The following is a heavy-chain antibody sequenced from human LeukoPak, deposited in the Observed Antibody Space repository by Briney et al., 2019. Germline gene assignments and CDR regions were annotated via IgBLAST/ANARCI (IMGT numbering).Heavy chain of an antibody. D-gene: IGHD6-19*01. Sequence: GGSLGLSCAASGFDFNNYNMNWVRQAPGKGLEWVSTISGSGGSTYYADSVKGQFTISRDNSKKTLYLQMHSLRAEDTAVYYCAKDAYLIAVTGNYFDYWGQGTLVTVSS. V-gene: IGHV3-23*01. CDR3: AKDAYLIAVTGNYFDY. J-gene: IGHJ4*02. CDR1: GFDFNNYN. CDR2: ISGSGGST.